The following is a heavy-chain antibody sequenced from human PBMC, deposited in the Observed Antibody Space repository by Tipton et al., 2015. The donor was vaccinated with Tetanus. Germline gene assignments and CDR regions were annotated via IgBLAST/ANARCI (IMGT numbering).Heavy chain of an antibody. D-gene: IGHD6-13*01. CDR2: IYYSGST. Sequence: GLVKPSETLSLTCTVSGGSMSSYYWSWIRQPPGKGLEWIGYIYYSGSTNYNPSLKSRVTISVDTSKNQFSLNLSSVTAADTAVYYCARGEITAAGILDYWGQGTLVTVSS. V-gene: IGHV4-59*01. CDR1: GGSMSSYY. J-gene: IGHJ4*02. CDR3: ARGEITAAGILDY.